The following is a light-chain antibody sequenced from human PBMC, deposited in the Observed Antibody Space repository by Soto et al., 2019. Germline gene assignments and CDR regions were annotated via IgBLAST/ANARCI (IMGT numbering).Light chain of an antibody. CDR3: QQLRMYPST. J-gene: IGKJ4*01. CDR1: QSISSY. CDR2: AAS. V-gene: IGKV1-39*01. Sequence: IQMTQTTSSLSASVGDRVTITCLASQSISSYLNWYQQKPGKAPKLLIYAASTLYGGVPSRFSGSGSGTDFALTITSLQAEDFATYYCQQLRMYPSTFGGGTKV.